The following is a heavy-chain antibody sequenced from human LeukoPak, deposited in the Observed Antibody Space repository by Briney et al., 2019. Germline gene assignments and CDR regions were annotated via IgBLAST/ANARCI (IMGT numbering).Heavy chain of an antibody. Sequence: GGSLRLSCAASGFTFSSYGMHWVRQAPGKGLEWVSAISGSGGSTYYADSVKGRFTISRDNSKNTLYLQMNSLRAEDTAVYYCAKEDGGILTGYYRGRDFDYWGQGTLVTVSS. J-gene: IGHJ4*02. CDR3: AKEDGGILTGYYRGRDFDY. CDR1: GFTFSSYG. D-gene: IGHD3-9*01. V-gene: IGHV3-23*01. CDR2: ISGSGGST.